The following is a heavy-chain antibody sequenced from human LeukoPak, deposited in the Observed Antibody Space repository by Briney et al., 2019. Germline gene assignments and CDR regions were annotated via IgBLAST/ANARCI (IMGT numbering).Heavy chain of an antibody. V-gene: IGHV1-69*05. CDR3: ARGVLRYFAWLPYGREESFDY. J-gene: IGHJ4*02. Sequence: SVKVSCKASGGTFSSYAISWVRQAPGQGLEWMGQIIPIFGTANYAQKFQGRVTITTDESTSTAYMELSSLRSEDTAVYYCARGVLRYFAWLPYGREESFDYWGQGTRVTVSS. CDR2: IIPIFGTA. CDR1: GGTFSSYA. D-gene: IGHD3-9*01.